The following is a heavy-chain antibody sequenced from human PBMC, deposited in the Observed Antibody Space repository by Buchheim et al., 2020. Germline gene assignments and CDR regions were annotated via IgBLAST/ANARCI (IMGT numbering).Heavy chain of an antibody. Sequence: QVQLVQSGAEVKKPGASVKVSCKASGYTFTSYDINWVRQATGQGLEWMGWMNPNSGNTGYAQKFQGRVTMTRNTSISTAYMELSSLRSEDTAVYYCAGGLYYYGSGSYYTGEDLGDYWGQGTL. CDR1: GYTFTSYD. V-gene: IGHV1-8*01. CDR3: AGGLYYYGSGSYYTGEDLGDY. CDR2: MNPNSGNT. J-gene: IGHJ4*02. D-gene: IGHD3-10*01.